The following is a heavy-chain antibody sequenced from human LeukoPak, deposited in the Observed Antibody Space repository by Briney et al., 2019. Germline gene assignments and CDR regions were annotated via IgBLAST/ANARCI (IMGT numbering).Heavy chain of an antibody. CDR3: ARGRKFTMVRGVKKGYYFDY. J-gene: IGHJ4*02. CDR1: GGSFSGYY. CDR2: INHSGST. Sequence: SETLSLTCAVYGGSFSGYYWSWIRQPPGKGLEWIGEINHSGSTNYNPSLKSRVTISVDTSKNQFSLKLSSVTAADTAVYCCARGRKFTMVRGVKKGYYFDYWGQGTLVTVSS. D-gene: IGHD3-10*01. V-gene: IGHV4-34*01.